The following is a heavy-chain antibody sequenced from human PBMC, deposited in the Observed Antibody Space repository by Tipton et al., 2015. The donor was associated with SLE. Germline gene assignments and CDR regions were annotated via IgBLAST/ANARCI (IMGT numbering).Heavy chain of an antibody. CDR3: RFGPVVQGVPPNSFEH. CDR1: GFTFSRYA. CDR2: IRDSGDST. D-gene: IGHD3-10*01. Sequence: GSLRLSCIASGFTFSRYAMSWVRQAPGRGLEWVSAIRDSGDSTNYADSVKGRFTISRENSKNMLYLEMSSLRTEDTAVYYCRFGPVVQGVPPNSFEHWGQGTLVTVSS. J-gene: IGHJ1*01. V-gene: IGHV3-23*01.